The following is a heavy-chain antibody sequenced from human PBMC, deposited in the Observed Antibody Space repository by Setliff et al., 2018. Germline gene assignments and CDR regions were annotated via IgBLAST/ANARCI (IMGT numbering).Heavy chain of an antibody. D-gene: IGHD3-10*01. CDR2: ISGDGNTV. V-gene: IGHV3-11*04. J-gene: IGHJ4*02. Sequence: PGGSLRLSCAASGFRFSDLYMSWVRQVPGKGLEWLSKISGDGNTVYYADSVRGRFTISRDNAKNSLYLQMNSLRAEDSAVYYCASYYYGSGSSYIPPHFDYWGLGTLVTVSS. CDR1: GFRFSDLY. CDR3: ASYYYGSGSSYIPPHFDY.